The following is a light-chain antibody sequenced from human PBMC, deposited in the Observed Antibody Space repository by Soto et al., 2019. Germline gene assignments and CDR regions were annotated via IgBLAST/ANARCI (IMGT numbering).Light chain of an antibody. V-gene: IGKV3-15*01. CDR1: QSVSSN. Sequence: EIVMTQSPATLSLSPGERATLSCRASQSVSSNLAWYQQKPGQAPRLLIYGASTRATGIPTRFSGSGSGTEFTLTISRLQSDDFAVYYRQQYTNRLTFGQGTKVEIK. CDR2: GAS. J-gene: IGKJ1*01. CDR3: QQYTNRLT.